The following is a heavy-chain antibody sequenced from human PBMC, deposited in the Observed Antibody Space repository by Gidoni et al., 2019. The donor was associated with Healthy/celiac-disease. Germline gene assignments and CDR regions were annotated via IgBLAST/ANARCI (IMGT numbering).Heavy chain of an antibody. CDR3: ARHLGAEMATEAFDI. Sequence: EVQLVQSGAEVKTPGESLKISCKGSGYRFTSYWIGWVRQMPGKGLEWMGIIYPGDSDTRYSPSFQGQVTISADKSISTAYLQWSSLKASDTAMYYCARHLGAEMATEAFDIWGQGTMVTVSS. V-gene: IGHV5-51*01. J-gene: IGHJ3*02. D-gene: IGHD5-12*01. CDR1: GYRFTSYW. CDR2: IYPGDSDT.